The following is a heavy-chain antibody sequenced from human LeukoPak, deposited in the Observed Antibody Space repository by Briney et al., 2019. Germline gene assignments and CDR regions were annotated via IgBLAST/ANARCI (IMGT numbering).Heavy chain of an antibody. CDR1: GFTFSSYW. V-gene: IGHV3-7*01. CDR3: ARDSYSVRGVRSFDY. Sequence: GGSLRLSCAASGFTFSSYWMSWVRQAPGKGLECVANIKQDGSEKYYVDSVKGRFTISRDNAKNSLYLQMNSLRAEDTAVYYCARDSYSVRGVRSFDYWGQGTLLTVPS. D-gene: IGHD3-10*01. J-gene: IGHJ4*02. CDR2: IKQDGSEK.